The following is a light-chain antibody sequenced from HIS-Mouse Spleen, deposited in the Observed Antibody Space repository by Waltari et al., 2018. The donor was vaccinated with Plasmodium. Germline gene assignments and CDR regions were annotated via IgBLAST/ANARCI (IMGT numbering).Light chain of an antibody. CDR3: YSTDSSGNHRV. CDR1: ALPKKS. CDR2: EDS. J-gene: IGLJ3*02. V-gene: IGLV3-10*01. Sequence: SYELTQPPSVSVSPGTEARVTCSGDALPKKSAYWYPQKSGQAPVLVIYEDSKRPSGIPERFSGSSSGTMATLTISGAQVEDEADYYCYSTDSSGNHRVFGGGTKLTVL.